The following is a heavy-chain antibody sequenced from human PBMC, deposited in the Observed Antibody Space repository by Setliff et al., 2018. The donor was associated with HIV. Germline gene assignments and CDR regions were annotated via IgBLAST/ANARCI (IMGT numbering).Heavy chain of an antibody. Sequence: TLSLTCAVYGGSFSGYYWSWIRQPPGKGLEWIGDINHSGSTNYNPSLKSRVTISVDTSKNQFSLKLSSLTAADTAVYYCATLQFLDLGGFDPWGPGTLVTVSS. J-gene: IGHJ5*02. D-gene: IGHD3-3*01. CDR3: ATLQFLDLGGFDP. CDR2: INHSGST. V-gene: IGHV4-34*01. CDR1: GGSFSGYY.